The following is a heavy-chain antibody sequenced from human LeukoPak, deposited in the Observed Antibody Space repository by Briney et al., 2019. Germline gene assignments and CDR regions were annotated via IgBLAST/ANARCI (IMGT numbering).Heavy chain of an antibody. J-gene: IGHJ6*03. CDR1: GCSFTSYW. CDR3: ARHQAVAARLHYYYYYMDV. CDR2: IYPGGCNT. V-gene: IGHV5-51*01. Sequence: EALKIFSKGAGCSFTSYWIGWVRQMPGKGLEWMGIIYPGGCNTRYSPSFKGQVTISADKSISTASLQWSSLTASDTAMYYCARHQAVAARLHYYYYYMDVWGKGTTVSVSS. D-gene: IGHD6-6*01.